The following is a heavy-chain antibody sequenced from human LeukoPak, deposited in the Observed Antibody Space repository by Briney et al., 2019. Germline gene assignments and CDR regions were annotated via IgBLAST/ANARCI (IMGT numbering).Heavy chain of an antibody. CDR3: AKAYSSGWSYYFDY. V-gene: IGHV3-23*01. CDR2: ISGTGGST. D-gene: IGHD6-19*01. J-gene: IGHJ4*02. CDR1: GFTFSSYA. Sequence: GGSLRLSCAASGFTFSSYAMSWVRQAPGQGLEWVSAISGTGGSTYYADSVKGRFTISRNNSKNTLYLQMNSLRAEDTAVYYCAKAYSSGWSYYFDYWGQGTLVTVSS.